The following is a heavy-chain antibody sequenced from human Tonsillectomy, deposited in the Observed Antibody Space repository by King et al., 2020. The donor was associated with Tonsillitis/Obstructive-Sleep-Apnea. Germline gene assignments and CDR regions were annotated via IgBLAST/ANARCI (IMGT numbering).Heavy chain of an antibody. CDR1: GFTFSNFW. V-gene: IGHV3-7*03. J-gene: IGHJ3*02. D-gene: IGHD3-22*01. CDR3: ARVFYYYESSGYRAFDI. Sequence: QLVQSGGGLVQPGGSLRLSCAASGFTFSNFWMSWVRQAPGKGLEWVTNIKEDGSEKYYVDSVKGRFTISRDNAKNSLYLQMNSLRAEDTAVYYCARVFYYYESSGYRAFDIWGQGTMVTVSS. CDR2: IKEDGSEK.